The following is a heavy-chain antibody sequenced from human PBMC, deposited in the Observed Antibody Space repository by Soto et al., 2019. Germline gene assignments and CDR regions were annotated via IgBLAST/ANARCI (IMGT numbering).Heavy chain of an antibody. CDR3: AREDYGNPAYAFDI. CDR2: IYSGGST. CDR1: GFTVSSNY. Sequence: GGFLRLSCAASGFTVSSNYMSWVRQAPGKGLEWVSVIYSGGSTYYADSVKGRFTISRHNSKNTLYLQMNSLRAEDTAVYYCAREDYGNPAYAFDIWGQGTMVTVSS. J-gene: IGHJ3*02. V-gene: IGHV3-53*04. D-gene: IGHD4-17*01.